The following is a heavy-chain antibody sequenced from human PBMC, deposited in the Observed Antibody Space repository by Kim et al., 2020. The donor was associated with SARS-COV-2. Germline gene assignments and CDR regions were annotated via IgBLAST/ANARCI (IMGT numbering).Heavy chain of an antibody. CDR3: ARANYMSIFGVVRKYYFYAMDV. J-gene: IGHJ6*02. Sequence: SVKVSCKASGGTFSGFAVTWVRQVPGQGLEWMGGIIPKFGIADYAQKFQGRVTITADESTRVAYMELSGLRSEDTAVYYCARANYMSIFGVVRKYYFYAMDVWGQGTTVSVSS. CDR1: GGTFSGFA. V-gene: IGHV1-69*13. D-gene: IGHD3-3*01. CDR2: IIPKFGIA.